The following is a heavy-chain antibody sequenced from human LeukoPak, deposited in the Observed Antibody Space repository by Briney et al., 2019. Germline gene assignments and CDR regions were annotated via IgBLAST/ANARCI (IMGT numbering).Heavy chain of an antibody. J-gene: IGHJ4*02. V-gene: IGHV5-51*01. CDR2: IYPGDSDT. CDR1: GYSFTSYY. D-gene: IGHD1-1*01. CDR3: ARQDGNSKYYFDY. Sequence: GESLKISCKGSGYSFTSYYIAWVRRMPGKGLEWMGIIYPGDSDTRYRPSFQGQVTISVDKSISTAYLQWSSLKASDTAMYYCARQDGNSKYYFDYWGQGTLVTVSS.